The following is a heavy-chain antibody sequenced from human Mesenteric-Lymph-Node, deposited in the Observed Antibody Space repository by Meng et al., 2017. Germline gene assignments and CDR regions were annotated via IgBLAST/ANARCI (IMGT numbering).Heavy chain of an antibody. CDR3: ARTPPYHSNGYYYGPDYYGMDI. V-gene: IGHV3-7*03. Sequence: GESLKISCAASGFNFYDYWMSWVRQAPGKGLEWVANIKQDRSEKYYVYSVDSVKGRFTISSDNAQNPLLLQMNSLSVEDTAVYYCARTPPYHSNGYYYGPDYYGMDIWGQGTTVTVSS. D-gene: IGHD3-22*01. CDR1: GFNFYDYW. CDR2: IKQDRSEK. J-gene: IGHJ6*02.